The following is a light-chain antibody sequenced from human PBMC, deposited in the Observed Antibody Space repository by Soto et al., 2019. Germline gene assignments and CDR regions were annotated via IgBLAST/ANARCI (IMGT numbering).Light chain of an antibody. Sequence: QYARTQPASVSGSPGQSITISCTVTSSDVGGYNYVSWYQQHPGKAPKLMIYEVSNRPSGVSNRFSGSKSGNTASLTISGLQAEDGADYYCSSYTSSSTPYVFGTGTKVTVL. J-gene: IGLJ1*01. CDR2: EVS. V-gene: IGLV2-14*01. CDR3: SSYTSSSTPYV. CDR1: SSDVGGYNY.